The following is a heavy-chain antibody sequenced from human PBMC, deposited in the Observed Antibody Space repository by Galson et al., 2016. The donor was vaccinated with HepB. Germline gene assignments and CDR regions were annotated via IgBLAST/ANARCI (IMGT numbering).Heavy chain of an antibody. CDR3: ARAPPRWGWEPWGAFDI. D-gene: IGHD1-26*01. CDR1: GFTLSSYG. CDR2: IWYDGSNK. J-gene: IGHJ3*02. V-gene: IGHV3-33*01. Sequence: SLRLSCAASGFTLSSYGMHWVRQAPGKGLEWVAVIWYDGSNKYYADSVKGRFTISRDNSKNTLYMQMNSLRAEDTAVYYCARAPPRWGWEPWGAFDIWGQGTMVTVSS.